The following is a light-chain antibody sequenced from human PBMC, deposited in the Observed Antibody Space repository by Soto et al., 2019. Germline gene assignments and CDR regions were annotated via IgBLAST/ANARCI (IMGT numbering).Light chain of an antibody. CDR2: GAS. J-gene: IGKJ4*01. CDR1: QSVTSSY. CDR3: QQYSTSRLT. Sequence: IVLTQSPGTLSLSPGERATLSCRASQSVTSSYLAWYQQKPGQAPRLLISGASSRATGIPDRFSGSGSGTDFTLTISRLEPEDFAVYYCQQYSTSRLTLGGGTKVEIK. V-gene: IGKV3-20*01.